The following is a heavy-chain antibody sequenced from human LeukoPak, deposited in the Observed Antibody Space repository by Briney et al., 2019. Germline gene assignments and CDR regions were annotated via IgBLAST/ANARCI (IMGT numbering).Heavy chain of an antibody. V-gene: IGHV1-18*01. CDR3: ARRGPVGGGWGFDY. D-gene: IGHD6-19*01. Sequence: ASVKVSCKASGYTFTSYGVSWVRQAPGQGLEWMGWISGYYGNTDSAQNLQGRVTMTRDTSTSTAYMELRSLTSDDTAVYYCARRGPVGGGWGFDYWGQGTLVTVSS. CDR1: GYTFTSYG. CDR2: ISGYYGNT. J-gene: IGHJ4*02.